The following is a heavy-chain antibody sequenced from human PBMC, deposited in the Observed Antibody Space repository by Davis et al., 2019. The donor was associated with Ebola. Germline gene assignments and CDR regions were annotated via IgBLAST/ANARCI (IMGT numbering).Heavy chain of an antibody. V-gene: IGHV1-18*01. CDR2: ISAYNGNT. D-gene: IGHD3-9*01. CDR1: GYTFTSYG. J-gene: IGHJ4*02. Sequence: AVSVKVSCKASGYTFTSYGISWVRQAPGQGLEWMGWISAYNGNTNYAQKLQGRVTMTTDTSTSTAYMELSSLRSEDTAVYYCARLYYDILTEDYWGQGTLVTVSS. CDR3: ARLYYDILTEDY.